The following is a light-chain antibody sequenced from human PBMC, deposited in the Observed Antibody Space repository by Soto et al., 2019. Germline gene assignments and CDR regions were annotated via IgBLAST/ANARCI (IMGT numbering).Light chain of an antibody. CDR2: EVS. CDR1: IGDVGGYDY. Sequence: QSALTQPASVSGSPGQSITISCAGSIGDVGGYDYVSWYQQHPGKAPKLIIHEVSNRPPGVSNRFSGSKSGITASLTISGLQAEDEADYYCSSYTRRTTLEYVFGTGTKVTVL. V-gene: IGLV2-14*01. CDR3: SSYTRRTTLEYV. J-gene: IGLJ1*01.